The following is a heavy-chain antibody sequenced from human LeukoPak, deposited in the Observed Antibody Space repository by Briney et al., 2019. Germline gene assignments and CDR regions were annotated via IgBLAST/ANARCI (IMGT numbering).Heavy chain of an antibody. CDR3: ARWYYYDSSGLDI. V-gene: IGHV3-20*04. D-gene: IGHD3-22*01. CDR2: INWNGGST. Sequence: SGGSLRLXCAASGFTFDDYGMRWVRQAPGKGLEWVSGINWNGGSTGYADSVRGRFTISRDNAKNSLYLQMNSLRAEDTALYYCARWYYYDSSGLDIWGQGTMVTVSS. J-gene: IGHJ3*02. CDR1: GFTFDDYG.